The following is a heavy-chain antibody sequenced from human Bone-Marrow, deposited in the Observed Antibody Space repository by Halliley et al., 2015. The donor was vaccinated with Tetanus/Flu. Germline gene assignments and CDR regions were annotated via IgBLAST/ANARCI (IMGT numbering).Heavy chain of an antibody. V-gene: IGHV3-64D*06. CDR3: VKDPAGPRYFDWLSP. J-gene: IGHJ5*02. Sequence: VSFISSNGGSTYYADSVKGRFTISRDNSKNTLFLQMSSLRPEDTAVYYCVKDPAGPRYFDWLSPWGQGTLVTVSS. CDR2: ISSNGGST. D-gene: IGHD3-9*01.